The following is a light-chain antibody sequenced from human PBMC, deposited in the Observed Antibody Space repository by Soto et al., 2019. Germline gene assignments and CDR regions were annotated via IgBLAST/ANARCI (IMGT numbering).Light chain of an antibody. CDR1: QSVSSN. CDR3: QQYNNWSPWT. CDR2: GAS. V-gene: IGKV3-15*01. Sequence: EIVMTQSPATLSVSPGERATLSCRASQSVSSNLAWYQQKPGQAPRLLIYGASTRATSIPARFSGSGSGTEFTLTISSLQSEDFAVYYCQQYNNWSPWTFGQGTKVDIK. J-gene: IGKJ1*01.